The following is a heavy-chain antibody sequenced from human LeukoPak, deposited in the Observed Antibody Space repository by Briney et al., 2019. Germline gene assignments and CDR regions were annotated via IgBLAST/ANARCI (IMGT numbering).Heavy chain of an antibody. V-gene: IGHV1-69*04. CDR2: IIPNLGTT. Sequence: SVKVSCKASGGTSNSHAISWVRQAPGQGLEWMGRIIPNLGTTNRAQNFQDRVTLTADKSTNTAYMELTSLTSDDTAVYYCATMNDGGGYQWGDFFDFWGQGTLVTVSS. CDR1: GGTSNSHA. D-gene: IGHD3-22*01. CDR3: ATMNDGGGYQWGDFFDF. J-gene: IGHJ4*02.